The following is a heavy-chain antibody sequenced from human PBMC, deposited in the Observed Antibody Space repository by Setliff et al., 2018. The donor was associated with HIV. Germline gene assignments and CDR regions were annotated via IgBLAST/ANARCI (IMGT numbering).Heavy chain of an antibody. D-gene: IGHD5-18*01. Sequence: ASVKVSCKASGFTFSSSGISWVRQAPGQGLEWMGWINIKNGNTNYGQMFHGRVSLTRNTSTSTAYMELSSLRSEDTAIYYCARGPPLGNSYGYVNYWGQGTLVTVSS. V-gene: IGHV1-8*02. CDR1: GFTFSSSG. CDR2: INIKNGNT. CDR3: ARGPPLGNSYGYVNY. J-gene: IGHJ4*02.